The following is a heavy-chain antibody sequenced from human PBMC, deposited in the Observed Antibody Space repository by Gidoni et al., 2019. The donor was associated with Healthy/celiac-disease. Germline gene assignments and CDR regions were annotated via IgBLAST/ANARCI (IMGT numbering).Heavy chain of an antibody. CDR2: IIPIFGTA. J-gene: IGHJ4*02. D-gene: IGHD3-10*01. Sequence: QVQLVQSGAEAKKPGSSVNVSCKASGGTFSSYAISWVRQDPGQGLEWMGGIIPIFGTANYAQKFQGRVTITADKSTSTAYMELSSLRSEDTAVYYCASNSQGNYYYFDYWGQGTLVTVSS. V-gene: IGHV1-69*06. CDR3: ASNSQGNYYYFDY. CDR1: GGTFSSYA.